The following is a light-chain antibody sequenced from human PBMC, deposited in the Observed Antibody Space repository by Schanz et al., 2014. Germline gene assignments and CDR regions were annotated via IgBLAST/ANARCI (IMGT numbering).Light chain of an antibody. CDR1: QSVSNY. V-gene: IGKV3-11*01. CDR2: EAS. J-gene: IGKJ3*01. Sequence: EVVLTQSPATLSLSPGERATLSCRASQSVSNYLAWYQQKPGQAPRLLIYEASKRATGIPARFSGSGSGTDFSLTISSLEPEDFAVYYCQQYGSSPVTFGPGTKVDIK. CDR3: QQYGSSPVT.